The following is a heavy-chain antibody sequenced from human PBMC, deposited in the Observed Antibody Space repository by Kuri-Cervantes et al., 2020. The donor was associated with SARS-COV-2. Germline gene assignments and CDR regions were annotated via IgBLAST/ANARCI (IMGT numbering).Heavy chain of an antibody. CDR2: VYPGDAET. CDR3: ARRAPWAKSGSYSYFLDL. V-gene: IGHV5-51*01. CDR1: GYRFTNYG. Sequence: GGSLRLSCRGSGYRFTNYGIAWLRQMPGKGLEWVGIVYPGDAETKYSRSFQGQVTFSADRYISTLYLQFSSLKASDTAMYYCARRAPWAKSGSYSYFLDLWGQGALVTVSS. J-gene: IGHJ5*02. D-gene: IGHD2-21*01.